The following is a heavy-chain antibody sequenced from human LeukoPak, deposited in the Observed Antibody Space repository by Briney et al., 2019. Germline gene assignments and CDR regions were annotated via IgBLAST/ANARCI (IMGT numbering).Heavy chain of an antibody. CDR1: GGSISSYY. D-gene: IGHD3-10*01. V-gene: IGHV4-59*01. J-gene: IGHJ6*02. CDR3: ARDIRTRYYGSGSYDSYYYYYGMDV. CDR2: IYYSGST. Sequence: SETLSLTCTVSGGSISSYYRSWIRQPPGKGLEWIGYIYYSGSTNYNPSLKRRVTISVDTSKNQFSLKLSSVTAADTAVYYCARDIRTRYYGSGSYDSYYYYYGMDVWGQGTTVTVSS.